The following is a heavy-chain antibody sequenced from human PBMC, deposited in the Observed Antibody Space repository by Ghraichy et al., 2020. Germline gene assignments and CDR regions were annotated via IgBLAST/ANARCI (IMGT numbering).Heavy chain of an antibody. CDR1: GGSISSSSYY. CDR3: ARLPPPWGVWSGYYVHNWFDP. Sequence: SETLSLTFTVSGGSISSSSYYWGWIRQPPGKGLEWIGSIYYSGSTYYNPSLKSRVTISVDTSKNQFSLKLSSVTAADTAVYYCARLPPPWGVWSGYYVHNWFDPWGQGTLVTVSS. D-gene: IGHD3-3*01. J-gene: IGHJ5*02. CDR2: IYYSGST. V-gene: IGHV4-39*01.